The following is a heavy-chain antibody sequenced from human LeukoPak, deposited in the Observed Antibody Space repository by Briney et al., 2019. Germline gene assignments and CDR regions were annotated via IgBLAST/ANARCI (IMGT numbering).Heavy chain of an antibody. D-gene: IGHD3-3*01. CDR3: ARGVSGSGYYIEYYFDY. CDR2: IYYSGST. CDR1: GGSISSSSYY. V-gene: IGHV4-39*07. Sequence: SETLSLTCTVSGGSISSSSYYWGWIRQPPGKGLEWIGSIYYSGSTYYNPSLKSRVTISVDTSKNQFSLKLSSVTAADTAVYYCARGVSGSGYYIEYYFDYWGQGTLVTVSS. J-gene: IGHJ4*02.